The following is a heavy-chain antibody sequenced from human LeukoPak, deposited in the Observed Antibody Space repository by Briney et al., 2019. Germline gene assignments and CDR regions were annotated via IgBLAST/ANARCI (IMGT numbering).Heavy chain of an antibody. CDR2: IKQDGSEK. CDR3: ANLDFWSGYHLYY. CDR1: GLTFISYW. D-gene: IGHD3-3*01. Sequence: PGGSLRLSCAASGLTFISYWMSWVRQAPGKGLEWVANIKQDGSEKYYVDSVKGRFTISRDNAKNSLYLQMNSLRAEDTAVYYCANLDFWSGYHLYYWGQGTLVTVSS. V-gene: IGHV3-7*01. J-gene: IGHJ4*02.